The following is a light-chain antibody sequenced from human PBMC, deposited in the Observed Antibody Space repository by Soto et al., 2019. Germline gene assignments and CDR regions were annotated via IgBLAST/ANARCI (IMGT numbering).Light chain of an antibody. J-gene: IGKJ2*01. CDR1: PSVAST. Sequence: IVMTQSPASLSVSPGDGATLSCRASPSVASTVAWYQQKPGQGPRLLIHGASTRAVGVPARFSGSGSGTDFTLTINSLQSEDFAVYYCEQYHNWPPQYTFGQGTKLQIK. V-gene: IGKV3-15*01. CDR3: EQYHNWPPQYT. CDR2: GAS.